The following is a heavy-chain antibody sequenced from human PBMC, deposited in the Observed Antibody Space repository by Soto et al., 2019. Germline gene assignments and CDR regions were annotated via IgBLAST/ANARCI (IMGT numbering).Heavy chain of an antibody. V-gene: IGHV3-48*01. Sequence: EVQLVESGGGLVQPGGSLRLSCAASGFTFSSYSMNWVRQAPGKGLEWVSYISSSSSTIYYADSVKGRFTISRDNAKNSLYLQMNSLRAEDTAVYYCARGDYYDYYYYYGMDVWGQGTTVTVSS. J-gene: IGHJ6*02. CDR3: ARGDYYDYYYYYGMDV. D-gene: IGHD3-10*01. CDR2: ISSSSSTI. CDR1: GFTFSSYS.